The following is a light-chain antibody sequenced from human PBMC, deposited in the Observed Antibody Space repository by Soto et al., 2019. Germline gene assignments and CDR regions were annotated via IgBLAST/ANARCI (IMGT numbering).Light chain of an antibody. CDR2: KAS. V-gene: IGKV1-5*03. CDR1: QSISTW. J-gene: IGKJ1*01. Sequence: DIQMTQSPSTLSASVGDRVTITCRASQSISTWLAWYQQEPGKAPKLLIHKASSLQSGVPSRFSGSGSGTDFTLTISSLHPDDFATYYCQQYGSSLWTFGQGTKVDIK. CDR3: QQYGSSLWT.